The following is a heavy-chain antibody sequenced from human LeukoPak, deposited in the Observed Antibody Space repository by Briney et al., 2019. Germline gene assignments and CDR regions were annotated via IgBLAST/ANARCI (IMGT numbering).Heavy chain of an antibody. CDR2: ISAYEGNT. V-gene: IGHV1-18*01. Sequence: ASVKVSCKASGYTFTSYGISWVRQAPGQGLEWMGWISAYEGNTNYAQKLQGRVTMTTDTSTSTAYMELRSLRSDDTAVYYCARDCSSTSCGSTNYYYYYGMDVWGQGTTVTVSS. CDR3: ARDCSSTSCGSTNYYYYYGMDV. D-gene: IGHD2-2*01. CDR1: GYTFTSYG. J-gene: IGHJ6*02.